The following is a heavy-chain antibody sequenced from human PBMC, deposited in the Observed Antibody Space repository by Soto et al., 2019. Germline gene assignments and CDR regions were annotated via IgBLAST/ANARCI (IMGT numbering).Heavy chain of an antibody. Sequence: GGSLRLSCAASGFTFSSYWMHWVRQAPGKGLVWVSYISSSSSTIYYADSVKGRFTISRDNAKNSLYLQMNSLRAEDTAVYYCARDHVYWGQGTLVTVSS. CDR2: ISSSSSTI. CDR1: GFTFSSYW. J-gene: IGHJ4*02. V-gene: IGHV3-48*01. CDR3: ARDHVY.